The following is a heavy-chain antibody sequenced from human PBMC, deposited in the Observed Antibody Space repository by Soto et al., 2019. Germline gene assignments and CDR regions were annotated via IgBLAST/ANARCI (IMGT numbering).Heavy chain of an antibody. D-gene: IGHD6-13*01. CDR1: GGSISSSSYY. J-gene: IGHJ4*02. Sequence: EALSLTCTVSGGSISSSSYYWGWIRQPPGKGLEWIGSIYYSGSTYYNPSLKSRVTISVDTSKNQFSLKLSSVTAADTAVYYCARPNSSSWDYFDYWGQGTLVTVSS. CDR3: ARPNSSSWDYFDY. V-gene: IGHV4-39*01. CDR2: IYYSGST.